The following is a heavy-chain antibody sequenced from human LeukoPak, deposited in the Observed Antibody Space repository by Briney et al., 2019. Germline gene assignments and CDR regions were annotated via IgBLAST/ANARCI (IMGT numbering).Heavy chain of an antibody. J-gene: IGHJ6*03. D-gene: IGHD1-26*01. V-gene: IGHV4-38-2*01. CDR3: AKIGGSFYFYYYMDV. Sequence: GSLRLSCAASGFTFSDSYMTWIRQPPGKGLEWIGSIHYTGTTYYNPSLKSRVTISVDTSKNQFSLRLNAVTAADTALYYCAKIGGSFYFYYYMDVWGKGTTVTVS. CDR1: GFTFSDSY. CDR2: IHYTGTT.